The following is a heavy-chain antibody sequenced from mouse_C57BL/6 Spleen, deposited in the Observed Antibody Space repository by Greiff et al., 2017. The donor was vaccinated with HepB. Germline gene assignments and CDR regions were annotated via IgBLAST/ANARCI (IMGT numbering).Heavy chain of an antibody. Sequence: VKLMESGAELVRPGASVTLSCKASGYTFTDYEMHWVKQTPVHGLEWIGAIDPETGGTAYNQKFKGKAILTADKSSSTAYMELRSLTSEDSAVYYCEGVDYWGQGTTLTVSS. J-gene: IGHJ2*01. CDR3: EGVDY. CDR1: GYTFTDYE. V-gene: IGHV1-15*01. CDR2: IDPETGGT.